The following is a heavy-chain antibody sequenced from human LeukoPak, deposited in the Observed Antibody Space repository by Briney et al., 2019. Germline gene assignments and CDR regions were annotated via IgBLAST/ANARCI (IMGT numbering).Heavy chain of an antibody. CDR2: IRYDGSNK. CDR3: AKDKVAAAGYYYYMDV. CDR1: GFTFSSYG. V-gene: IGHV3-30*02. J-gene: IGHJ6*03. D-gene: IGHD6-13*01. Sequence: GGSLRLSCAASGFTFSSYGMHWVRQAPGKGLEWVAFIRYDGSNKYYADSVKGRFTISRDNSKNTLYLQMNSLRAEDTAVYYCAKDKVAAAGYYYYMDVWGKGTTVTVSS.